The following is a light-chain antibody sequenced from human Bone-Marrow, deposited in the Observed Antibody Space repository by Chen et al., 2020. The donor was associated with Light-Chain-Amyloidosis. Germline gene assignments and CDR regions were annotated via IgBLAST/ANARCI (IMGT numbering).Light chain of an antibody. Sequence: SYVLTQLSSVSVGPGQMATLPCGGNNIGSTSVHWYQQTPGQAPLLVVYDDSYRPSGIPGRLSGSNSGNTATLTISRVEAGDEADYYCQVWDRSSDRPVFGGGTKLTVL. J-gene: IGLJ3*02. CDR1: NIGSTS. V-gene: IGLV3-21*02. CDR3: QVWDRSSDRPV. CDR2: DDS.